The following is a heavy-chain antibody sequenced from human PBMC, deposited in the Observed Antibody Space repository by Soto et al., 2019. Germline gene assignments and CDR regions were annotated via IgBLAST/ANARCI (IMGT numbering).Heavy chain of an antibody. J-gene: IGHJ2*01. Sequence: EVQLVESGGGLVQPGGSLRLSCAASGFTVSSNYMSWVRQAPGKGLEWVSVIYSGGSTYYAESVKGRFTIYRHNAKNKLSLQMNRLRAEVTAVYYCARSSPMTTLSDWYFDLWGRGTLVTASS. V-gene: IGHV3-53*04. CDR1: GFTVSSNY. CDR2: IYSGGST. CDR3: ARSSPMTTLSDWYFDL. D-gene: IGHD3-16*01.